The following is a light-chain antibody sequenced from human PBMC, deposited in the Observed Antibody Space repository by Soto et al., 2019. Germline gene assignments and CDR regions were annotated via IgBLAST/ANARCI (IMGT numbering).Light chain of an antibody. Sequence: EIVLTQSPGTLSLSPGERATLSCRASQSVSSSYLAWYQQKPGQAPRLLIYGASTRATGIPARFSGSGSGTEFTLTISRLEPEDFAVYYCQQYAVWPPQTFGQGTKVDIK. J-gene: IGKJ1*01. CDR1: QSVSSSY. CDR3: QQYAVWPPQT. CDR2: GAS. V-gene: IGKV3-20*01.